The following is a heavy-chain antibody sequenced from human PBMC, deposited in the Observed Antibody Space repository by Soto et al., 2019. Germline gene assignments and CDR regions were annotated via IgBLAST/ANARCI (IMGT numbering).Heavy chain of an antibody. D-gene: IGHD6-25*01. Sequence: PGGSLRLSCASSGFPFSDYAMSWVRQAPGKGLEWVSAITGSGGDTYHADSVKGRFTISRDNSKNTLFLQMNRLRADDTALYYCAKGSASGSPYYFGFWGQGALVTVSS. J-gene: IGHJ4*02. CDR1: GFPFSDYA. CDR3: AKGSASGSPYYFGF. CDR2: ITGSGGDT. V-gene: IGHV3-23*01.